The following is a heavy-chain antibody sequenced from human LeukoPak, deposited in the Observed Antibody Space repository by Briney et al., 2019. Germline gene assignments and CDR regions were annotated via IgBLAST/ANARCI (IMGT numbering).Heavy chain of an antibody. CDR1: GGSISSSSYY. CDR3: AGREFLGRFDY. D-gene: IGHD3-3*01. Sequence: SETLSLTCTVSGGSISSSSYYWGWIRQPPGKGLEWIGYIYYSGSTNYNPSLKSRVTISVDTSKNQFSLKLSSVTAADTAVYYCAGREFLGRFDYWGQGTLVTVSS. J-gene: IGHJ4*02. CDR2: IYYSGST. V-gene: IGHV4-61*05.